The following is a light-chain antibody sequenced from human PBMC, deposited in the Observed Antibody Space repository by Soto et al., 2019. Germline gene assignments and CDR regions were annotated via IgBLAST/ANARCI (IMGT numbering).Light chain of an antibody. CDR3: QQLFSYPLFT. CDR2: AAS. V-gene: IGKV1-9*01. CDR1: QGISSY. J-gene: IGKJ3*01. Sequence: DIQLTQSPSFLSASVGDRVTITCRASQGISSYLAWYQQKPGKAPKLLIYAASTLQSGVPSRFRGSGSGTEFTLTISSLQPEDFASYYCQQLFSYPLFTFGPGTKVDIK.